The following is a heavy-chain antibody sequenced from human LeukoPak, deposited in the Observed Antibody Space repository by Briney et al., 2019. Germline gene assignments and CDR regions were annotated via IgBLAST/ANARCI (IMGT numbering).Heavy chain of an antibody. CDR3: ARLATPSTMAARGRSWFES. CDR1: GFTFSSYN. Sequence: GSLRLSCAASGFTFSSYNMNWVRQPPGKGLEWIGYIYYTGSTNYNPSLKSRVTISVDTSKNQFSLKLSSVTAADTAVYYCARLATPSTMAARGRSWFESWGQGTLVTVSS. CDR2: IYYTGST. J-gene: IGHJ5*01. D-gene: IGHD6-6*01. V-gene: IGHV4-59*01.